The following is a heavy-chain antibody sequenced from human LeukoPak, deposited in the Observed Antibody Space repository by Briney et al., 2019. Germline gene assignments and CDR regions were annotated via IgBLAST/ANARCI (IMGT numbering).Heavy chain of an antibody. CDR1: GFTFSTYG. J-gene: IGHJ4*02. CDR2: ISYDGSNK. CDR3: ASSDGGAATGPFDY. D-gene: IGHD2-15*01. V-gene: IGHV3-30*19. Sequence: GGSLRLSCAASGFTFSTYGMHWVRQAPGKGLEWVAVISYDGSNKYYADSVKGRFTISRDNSKNTLYLQMNSLRAEDTAVYYCASSDGGAATGPFDYWGQGTLVTVSS.